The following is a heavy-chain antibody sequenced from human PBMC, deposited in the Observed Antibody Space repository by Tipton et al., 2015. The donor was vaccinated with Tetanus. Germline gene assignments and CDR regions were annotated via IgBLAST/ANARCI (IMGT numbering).Heavy chain of an antibody. Sequence: SLRLSCAASGFIFSDHWMTWVRQAPGKGLEWVSVIYTGGSADYTDSVKGRFTISRDNSNNSLSLQMNSLRIDDTAVYYCAFRTNWRFSRGFDCWGQGILVTVSS. V-gene: IGHV3-53*01. D-gene: IGHD1-20*01. CDR1: GFIFSDHW. CDR3: AFRTNWRFSRGFDC. J-gene: IGHJ4*02. CDR2: IYTGGSA.